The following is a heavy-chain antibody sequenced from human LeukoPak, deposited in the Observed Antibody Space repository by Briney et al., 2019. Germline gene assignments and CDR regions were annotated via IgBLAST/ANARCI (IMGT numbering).Heavy chain of an antibody. CDR1: GYTFNSYR. CDR3: ARVNGNYYYYDAMHV. Sequence: ASVKVSCKASGYTFNSYRISWVRQAPGQGLEWMGWISAYNGNTNYAQKLQGRVTMTTDTSTNTAYMELRSLRSDDTAVYYCARVNGNYYYYDAMHVWGQGTTVTVSS. J-gene: IGHJ6*02. CDR2: ISAYNGNT. V-gene: IGHV1-18*01. D-gene: IGHD2-8*01.